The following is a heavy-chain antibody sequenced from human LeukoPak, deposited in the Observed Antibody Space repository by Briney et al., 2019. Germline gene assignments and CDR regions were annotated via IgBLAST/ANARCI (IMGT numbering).Heavy chain of an antibody. Sequence: KPSETLSLTCTVSGGSISSYYWSWIRQPAGKGLEWVGRIYTSGSTNYNPSLKSRVTMSVDTSKNQLSLKLSSVTAADTAVYYCASYNWNYVAFDIWGQGTMVTVSS. J-gene: IGHJ3*02. CDR2: IYTSGST. CDR1: GGSISSYY. D-gene: IGHD1-7*01. V-gene: IGHV4-4*07. CDR3: ASYNWNYVAFDI.